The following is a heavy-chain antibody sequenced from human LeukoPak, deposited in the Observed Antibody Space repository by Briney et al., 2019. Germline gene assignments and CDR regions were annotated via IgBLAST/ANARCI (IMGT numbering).Heavy chain of an antibody. CDR2: INHSGST. CDR3: ARVGVATISSYFDY. V-gene: IGHV4-34*01. D-gene: IGHD5-12*01. Sequence: SETLPLTCAVYGGSFSGYYWSWIRQPPGKGLEWIGEINHSGSTNYSPSLKSRVTISVDTSKNQFSLKLSSVTAADTAVYYCARVGVATISSYFDYWGQGTLVTVSS. J-gene: IGHJ4*02. CDR1: GGSFSGYY.